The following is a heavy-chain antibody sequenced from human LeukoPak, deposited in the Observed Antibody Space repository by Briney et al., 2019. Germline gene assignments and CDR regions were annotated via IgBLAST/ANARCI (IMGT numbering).Heavy chain of an antibody. D-gene: IGHD5-18*01. CDR1: GYTFTGYY. J-gene: IGHJ6*02. CDR3: ASYASDTAMVYGMDV. V-gene: IGHV1-2*02. Sequence: ASVKVSRKASGYTFTGYYMHWVRQAPGQGLEWMGWINPNSGGTNYAQKFQGRVTMTRDTSISTAYMELSRLRSDDTAVYCCASYASDTAMVYGMDVWGQGTTVTVSS. CDR2: INPNSGGT.